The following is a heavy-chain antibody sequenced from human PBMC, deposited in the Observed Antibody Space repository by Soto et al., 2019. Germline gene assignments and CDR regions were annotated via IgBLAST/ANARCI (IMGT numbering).Heavy chain of an antibody. CDR3: AREPEGIAAALDY. J-gene: IGHJ4*02. CDR1: GFTFRTYG. CDR2: ISSSGSFT. V-gene: IGHV3-21*01. Sequence: PGGSLRLFCAASGFTFRTYGMNWVRRAPGGGLEWVAAISSSGSFTYYADSVKGRFPISRDDAEKSLHLQMNSLRAEDTALYYCAREPEGIAAALDYWGQGTLVTVSS. D-gene: IGHD6-13*01.